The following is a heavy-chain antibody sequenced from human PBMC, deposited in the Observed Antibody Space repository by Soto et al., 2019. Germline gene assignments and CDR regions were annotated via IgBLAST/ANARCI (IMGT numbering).Heavy chain of an antibody. CDR3: VRNLASGGTYYIDY. J-gene: IGHJ4*02. V-gene: IGHV3-72*01. CDR2: VRGKANGYTT. D-gene: IGHD1-26*01. Sequence: EVQLVESGGGLVEPGGSLRLSCAASGFIFSDHYMDWVRQAPGKGLEWIGRVRGKANGYTTEYAASVRGRFTVTRDDSKNSLDLQMNRLQIENTAMYYCVRNLASGGTYYIDYWGQGTLVTVSS. CDR1: GFIFSDHY.